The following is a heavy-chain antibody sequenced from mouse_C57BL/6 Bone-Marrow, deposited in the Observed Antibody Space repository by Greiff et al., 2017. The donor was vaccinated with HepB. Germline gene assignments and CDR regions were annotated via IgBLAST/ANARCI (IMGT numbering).Heavy chain of an antibody. V-gene: IGHV5-9*01. Sequence: DVQLVESGGGLVKPGGSLKLSCAASGFTFSSYTMSWVRQTPEKRLEWVATISGGGGNTYYPDSVKGRFTISRDNAKNTLYLQMSSLRSEDTALYYCARHDYGSSLFDYWGQGTTLTVSS. J-gene: IGHJ2*01. CDR3: ARHDYGSSLFDY. CDR1: GFTFSSYT. CDR2: ISGGGGNT. D-gene: IGHD1-1*01.